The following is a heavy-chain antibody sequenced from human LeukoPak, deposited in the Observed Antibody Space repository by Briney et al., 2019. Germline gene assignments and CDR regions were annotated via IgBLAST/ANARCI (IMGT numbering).Heavy chain of an antibody. V-gene: IGHV4-59*08. CDR2: IYYSGST. CDR3: ARHSAGPRFEFDY. J-gene: IGHJ4*02. CDR1: GGSISSYY. Sequence: SETLSLTCTVSGGSISSYYWNWIRQPPGKGLEWIWYIYYSGSTNYNPSLKSRVTISVDTSKNQFSLKLSSVTAADTAVYYCARHSAGPRFEFDYWGQGTLVTVSS. D-gene: IGHD6-13*01.